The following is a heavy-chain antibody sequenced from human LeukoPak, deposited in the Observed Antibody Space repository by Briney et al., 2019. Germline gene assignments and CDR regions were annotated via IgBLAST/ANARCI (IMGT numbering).Heavy chain of an antibody. V-gene: IGHV4-39*01. J-gene: IGHJ3*02. D-gene: IGHD6-13*01. CDR2: IYYSGST. CDR3: ARHMAAAGYDAFDI. CDR1: GGSISSSSYY. Sequence: SETLSLTCTVSGGSISSSSYYWGWIRQPPGKGLEWIGCIYYSGSTYYNPSLKSRVTISVDTSKNQFSLKLSSVTAADTAVYYCARHMAAAGYDAFDIWGQGTMVTVSS.